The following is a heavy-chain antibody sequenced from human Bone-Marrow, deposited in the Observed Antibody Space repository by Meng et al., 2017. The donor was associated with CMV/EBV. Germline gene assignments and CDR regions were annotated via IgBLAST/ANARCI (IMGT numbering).Heavy chain of an antibody. CDR3: ARQYYGSGSYYNNWFDP. V-gene: IGHV5-51*01. J-gene: IGHJ5*02. CDR1: GYSFTSYW. CDR2: IYPGDSDT. D-gene: IGHD3-10*01. Sequence: KVSCKGSGYSFTSYWIGWVRQMPGKGLEWMGIIYPGDSDTRYSPSFQGQVTISADKSISTAYLQWSSLKASDTAMYYCARQYYGSGSYYNNWFDPWGQGTLVTFYS.